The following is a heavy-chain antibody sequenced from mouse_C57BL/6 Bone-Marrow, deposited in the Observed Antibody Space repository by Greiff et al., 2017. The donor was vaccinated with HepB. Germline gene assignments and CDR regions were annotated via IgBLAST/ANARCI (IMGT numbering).Heavy chain of an antibody. V-gene: IGHV1-59*01. Sequence: QVQLKQPGAELVRPGTSVKLSCKASGYTFTSYWMHWVKQRPGQGLEWIGVIDPSDSYTNYNQKFKGKATLTVDTSSSTAYMQLSSLTSEDSAVYYCARRWLLRVDYWGQGTSVTVSS. CDR3: ARRWLLRVDY. D-gene: IGHD2-3*01. CDR2: IDPSDSYT. CDR1: GYTFTSYW. J-gene: IGHJ4*01.